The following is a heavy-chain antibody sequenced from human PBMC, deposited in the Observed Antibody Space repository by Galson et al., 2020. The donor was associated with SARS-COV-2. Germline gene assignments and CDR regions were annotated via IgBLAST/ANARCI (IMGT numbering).Heavy chain of an antibody. CDR2: ISSNGDTT. Sequence: GGSLTLSCSASGFTLTSYSIHWVRQAPGKGLEYISAISSNGDTTYYAHSVKGRFTISRDKSKNTVHLQMSSLRAEDTAVYYCVKDSGSYWYLGYYFDSWCQGTLGTVSS. V-gene: IGHV3-64D*08. CDR3: VKDSGSYWYLGYYFDS. D-gene: IGHD1-26*01. J-gene: IGHJ4*02. CDR1: GFTLTSYS.